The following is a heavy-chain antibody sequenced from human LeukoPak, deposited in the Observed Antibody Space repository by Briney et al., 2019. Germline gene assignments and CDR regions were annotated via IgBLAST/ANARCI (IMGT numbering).Heavy chain of an antibody. Sequence: KASETLSLTCSVSGYSISIAYYWAWIRQPAGRGLEWIGRIYTSGSTNYNPSLKSRVTISVDTSKNQFSLKLSSVTAADTAVYYCARVGTDIYNFDYWGQGTLVTVSS. V-gene: IGHV4-4*07. J-gene: IGHJ4*02. CDR3: ARVGTDIYNFDY. CDR2: IYTSGST. CDR1: GYSISIAYY. D-gene: IGHD2-15*01.